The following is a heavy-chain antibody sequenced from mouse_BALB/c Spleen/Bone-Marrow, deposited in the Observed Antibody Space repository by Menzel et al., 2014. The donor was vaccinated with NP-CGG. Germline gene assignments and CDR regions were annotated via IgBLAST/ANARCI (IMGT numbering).Heavy chain of an antibody. V-gene: IGHV5-6*01. CDR2: ISSGGSYT. Sequence: EVQRVESGGDLVKPGGSLKLSCAASGFPFSSYGMSWVRQTPDKRLEWDATISSGGSYTYYPDSVKGRFTISRDNAKNTLYLQMSSLKSEDTAMYYCARSEGGRRGLFDYWGQGTTLTVSS. J-gene: IGHJ2*01. CDR1: GFPFSSYG. CDR3: ARSEGGRRGLFDY.